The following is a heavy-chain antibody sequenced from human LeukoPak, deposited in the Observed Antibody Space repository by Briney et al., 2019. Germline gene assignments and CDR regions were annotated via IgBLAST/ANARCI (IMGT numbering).Heavy chain of an antibody. V-gene: IGHV5-10-1*01. Sequence: LGESLKISCKGSGYSITSYWISWVRQMPGKGLEWMGRIDPSDSYTNYNPSFQGHVTISVDKSINTAYLQWSSLKASDTAIYYCARKLSPLDYWGQGALVTVSS. CDR2: IDPSDSYT. CDR1: GYSITSYW. CDR3: ARKLSPLDY. J-gene: IGHJ4*02. D-gene: IGHD5-18*01.